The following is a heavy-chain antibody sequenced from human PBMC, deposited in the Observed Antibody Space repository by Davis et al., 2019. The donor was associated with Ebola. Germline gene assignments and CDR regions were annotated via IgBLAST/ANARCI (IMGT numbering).Heavy chain of an antibody. CDR2: INHSGST. J-gene: IGHJ4*02. CDR3: ARLRAVTSDFDY. V-gene: IGHV4-34*01. CDR1: GGSFSGHY. D-gene: IGHD4-17*01. Sequence: GSLRLTCAVYGGSFSGHYWAWIRQPPGKGLEWIGEINHSGSTNYNPSLKSRVTISVDTSKNQFSLKLSSVTAADTAVYYCARLRAVTSDFDYWGQGTLVTVSS.